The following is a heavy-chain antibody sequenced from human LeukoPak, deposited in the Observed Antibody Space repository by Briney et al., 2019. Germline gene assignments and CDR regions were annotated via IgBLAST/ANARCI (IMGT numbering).Heavy chain of an antibody. CDR1: GFTFSSYA. V-gene: IGHV3-23*01. Sequence: GGSLRLSCAASGFTFSSYAMSWVRQAPGKGLEWVSAISGSGGSTYYADSVKGRFTISRDNSKNTLYLQMNSLRAEDTAVYYCAKAYPYYGFWSGYYDYWGQGTLVTVSS. CDR3: AKAYPYYGFWSGYYDY. CDR2: ISGSGGST. D-gene: IGHD3-3*01. J-gene: IGHJ4*02.